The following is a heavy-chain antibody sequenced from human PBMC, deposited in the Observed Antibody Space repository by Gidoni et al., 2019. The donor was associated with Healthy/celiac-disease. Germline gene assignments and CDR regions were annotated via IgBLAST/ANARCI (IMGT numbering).Heavy chain of an antibody. CDR1: GFTFSSYG. Sequence: QVQLVETGGGVVQPGRSLRLSCAASGFTFSSYGMHGVRQAPGKGLEWVAVIWLDGSNKCYADSVKGRFTISRDNSKNTLYLQMSSLRAEDTAVYYCARDLSPPSGWYPYYFDYWGQGTLVTVSS. CDR2: IWLDGSNK. J-gene: IGHJ4*02. V-gene: IGHV3-33*01. D-gene: IGHD6-19*01. CDR3: ARDLSPPSGWYPYYFDY.